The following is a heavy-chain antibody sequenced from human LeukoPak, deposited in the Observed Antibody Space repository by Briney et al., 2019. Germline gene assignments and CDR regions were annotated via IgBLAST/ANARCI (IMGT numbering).Heavy chain of an antibody. V-gene: IGHV4-59*01. CDR3: ARERGVGYYGSGSYYI. D-gene: IGHD3-10*01. CDR2: IYYSGST. CDR1: GGSISSYY. Sequence: SETLSLTCTVSGGSISSYYWSWIRQPPGKGLEWIGYIYYSGSTNYNPSLKGRVTILVDTSKNQFSLKLSSVTAADTAVYYCARERGVGYYGSGSYYIWGQGTLVTVSS. J-gene: IGHJ4*02.